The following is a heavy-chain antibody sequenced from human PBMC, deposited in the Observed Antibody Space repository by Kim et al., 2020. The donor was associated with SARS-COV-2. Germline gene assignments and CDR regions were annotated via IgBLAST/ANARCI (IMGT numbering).Heavy chain of an antibody. D-gene: IGHD6-19*01. CDR3: AKFKDSSGWYGVGDAFDI. V-gene: IGHV3-23*01. CDR2: ISGSGGST. CDR1: GFTFSSYA. J-gene: IGHJ3*02. Sequence: GGSLRLSCAASGFTFSSYAMSWVRQAPGKGLEWVSAISGSGGSTYYADSVKGRFTISRDNSKNTLYLQMNSLRAEDTAVYYCAKFKDSSGWYGVGDAFDIWGQGTMVTVSS.